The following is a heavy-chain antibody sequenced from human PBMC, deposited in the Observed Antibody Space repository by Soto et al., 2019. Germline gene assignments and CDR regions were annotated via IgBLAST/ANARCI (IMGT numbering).Heavy chain of an antibody. CDR1: GGNLSNYE. Sequence: GGALRLSWEASGGNLSNYEMIWVPQAPAMVLVSVSYFSTTPTTIYYLSSVKGRFTISTDNSDNSLYLQMSSLTPEDTSVYYCATQVTGLLDPLGQGTLVTVSS. CDR2: FSTTPTTI. V-gene: IGHV3-48*03. J-gene: IGHJ5*02. D-gene: IGHD2-21*02. CDR3: ATQVTGLLDP.